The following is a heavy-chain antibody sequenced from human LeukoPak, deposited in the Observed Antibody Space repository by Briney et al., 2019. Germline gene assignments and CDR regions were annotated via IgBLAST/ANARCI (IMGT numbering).Heavy chain of an antibody. CDR3: TTDRSYGYFDY. V-gene: IGHV3-15*01. J-gene: IGHJ4*02. Sequence: GGSLRLSCAASGFTFSNAWMSWVRQAPGKGLEWVGRIKSKTDGGTTDYAAPVKGRFIISRDDSKNTLYLQMNSLKTEDTAVYYCTTDRSYGYFDYWGQGTLVTVSS. CDR2: IKSKTDGGTT. D-gene: IGHD5-18*01. CDR1: GFTFSNAW.